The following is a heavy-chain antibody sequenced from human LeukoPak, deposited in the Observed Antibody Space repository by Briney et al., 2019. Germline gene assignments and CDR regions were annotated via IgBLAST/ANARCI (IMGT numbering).Heavy chain of an antibody. CDR3: ARMTNSPGYSSGWYFDY. J-gene: IGHJ4*02. D-gene: IGHD6-19*01. CDR2: IYPGDSDT. CDR1: GYSFTSYW. V-gene: IGHV5-51*01. Sequence: GESLKISCKGSGYSFTSYWIGWVRQMPGKGLEWMGIIYPGDSDTRYSPSFQGQVTISADKSISTAYLQWSSLKASDTAIYYCARMTNSPGYSSGWYFDYWGQGTLVTVSS.